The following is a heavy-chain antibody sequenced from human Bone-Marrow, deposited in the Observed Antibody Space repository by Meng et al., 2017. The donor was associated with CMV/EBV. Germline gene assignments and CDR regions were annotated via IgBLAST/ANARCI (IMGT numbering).Heavy chain of an antibody. J-gene: IGHJ6*02. V-gene: IGHV4-59*01. D-gene: IGHD2-2*01. CDR1: GGSISSYY. CDR2: IYYSGST. Sequence: SETLSLTCTVSGGSISSYYWSWIRQPPGKGLEWIGYIYYSGSTNYNPSLKSRVTISVDTSKNQFSLKLSSVTAADTAVYYCARDWAPYCSSTSCYAVYYGMDVWGQGTTVTVSS. CDR3: ARDWAPYCSSTSCYAVYYGMDV.